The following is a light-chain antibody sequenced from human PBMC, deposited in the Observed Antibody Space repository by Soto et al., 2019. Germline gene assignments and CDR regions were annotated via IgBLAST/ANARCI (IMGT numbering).Light chain of an antibody. Sequence: EIVLTQSPGILSLSPGERASLSCGASQSITSSFLAWYQQKPGQAPRLLIYGASSRATGIPDRFSGTGSETDFTLTISRLEPEDFALYYCQHYVERSPITFGQGTRLEIK. J-gene: IGKJ5*01. CDR1: QSITSSF. CDR2: GAS. CDR3: QHYVERSPIT. V-gene: IGKV3-20*01.